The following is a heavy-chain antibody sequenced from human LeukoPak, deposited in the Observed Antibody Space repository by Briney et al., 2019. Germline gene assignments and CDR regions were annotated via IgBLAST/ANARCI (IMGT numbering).Heavy chain of an antibody. J-gene: IGHJ4*02. V-gene: IGHV3-7*01. Sequence: PGGSLRLSCAASGFTFSSYWMSWVRQAPGKGLEWVANIKQDGSEKYYVGSVKGRFTISRDNAKNSLYLQMNSLRAEDTAVYYCATTWYYDSSGYDYWGQGTLVTVSS. CDR2: IKQDGSEK. CDR3: ATTWYYDSSGYDY. CDR1: GFTFSSYW. D-gene: IGHD3-22*01.